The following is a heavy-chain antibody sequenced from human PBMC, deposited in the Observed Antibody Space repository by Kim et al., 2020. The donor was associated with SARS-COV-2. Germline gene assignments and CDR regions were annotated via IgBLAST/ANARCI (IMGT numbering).Heavy chain of an antibody. CDR3: AREGYDWGILRGLDS. D-gene: IGHD3-22*01. J-gene: IGHJ5*01. Sequence: GGSLRLSCSASGFTISRHAMNWIRQAPGKGLVWVSVISTDGTITNYADSVKGRFTISRANSRNTLYLEMNSLRAEDTAVYYCAREGYDWGILRGLDSWG. CDR2: ISTDGTIT. CDR1: GFTISRHA. V-gene: IGHV3-30-3*01.